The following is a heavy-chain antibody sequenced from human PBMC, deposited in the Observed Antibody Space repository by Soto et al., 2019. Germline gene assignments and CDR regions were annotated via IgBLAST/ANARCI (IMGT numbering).Heavy chain of an antibody. Sequence: SETLSLICSVSGDSISNLDYFWAWIRQPPGQALEYIGYIYKSATTYYNPSFESRVAISVDTSKSQFSLNVTSVTAADTAVYFCARGRYCLAGRCFPNWFDSWGQGALVTVSS. V-gene: IGHV4-30-4*01. CDR2: IYKSATT. D-gene: IGHD2-15*01. CDR3: ARGRYCLAGRCFPNWFDS. J-gene: IGHJ5*01. CDR1: GDSISNLDYF.